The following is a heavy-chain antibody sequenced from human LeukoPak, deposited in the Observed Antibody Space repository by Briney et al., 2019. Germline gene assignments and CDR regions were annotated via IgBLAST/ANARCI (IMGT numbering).Heavy chain of an antibody. V-gene: IGHV1-69*04. Sequence: GSSVKVSCKASGGTFSSYAISWVRQAPGQGLEWMGRIIPILGIANYAQKFQGRVTITTDKSTSTAYMELSSLRSEDTAVYYCARGDYYDSSGYPLQIKYWGQGTLVTVSS. D-gene: IGHD3-22*01. CDR3: ARGDYYDSSGYPLQIKY. CDR1: GGTFSSYA. J-gene: IGHJ4*02. CDR2: IIPILGIA.